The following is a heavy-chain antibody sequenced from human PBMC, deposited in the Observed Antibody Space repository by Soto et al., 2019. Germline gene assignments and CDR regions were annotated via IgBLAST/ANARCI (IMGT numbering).Heavy chain of an antibody. D-gene: IGHD2-21*02. CDR3: ASEYCGGDCYSAARYGMDV. Sequence: ASLKVSCKASGYTFSNYAIHWVRQAPGQRLEWMGWINAGNGNTKYSQKFQGRVTITRDTSASTAYMELSSLRSEDTAVYYCASEYCGGDCYSAARYGMDVWGQGTTVTVSS. CDR1: GYTFSNYA. J-gene: IGHJ6*02. V-gene: IGHV1-3*01. CDR2: INAGNGNT.